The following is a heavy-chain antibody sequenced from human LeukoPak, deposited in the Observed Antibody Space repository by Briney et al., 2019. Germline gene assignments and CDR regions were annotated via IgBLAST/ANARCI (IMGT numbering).Heavy chain of an antibody. V-gene: IGHV4-30-2*01. J-gene: IGHJ5*02. Sequence: SETLSLTCTVSGGSISSDNYYWSWIRQPPGKGLEWIGYIYYSGSTYYNPSLKSRVTISVDTSKNQFSLKLSSVTAADTAVYYCARDQGYCSGGSCLNWFDPWGQGTLVTVSS. CDR2: IYYSGST. CDR1: GGSISSDNYY. CDR3: ARDQGYCSGGSCLNWFDP. D-gene: IGHD2-15*01.